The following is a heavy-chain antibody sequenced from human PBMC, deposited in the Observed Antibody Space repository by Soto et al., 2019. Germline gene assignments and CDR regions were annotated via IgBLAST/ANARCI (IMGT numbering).Heavy chain of an antibody. J-gene: IGHJ6*02. Sequence: QLQLQESGPGLVKPSETLSLSCTVSGGSITSSFYWGWIRQPPGKGLEWIGSIYGTGNTYYNPSLKVRVTISADTCENQFSLNLISVTAADTAVYYCRSSSRYSTDVWGLGATVTVSS. CDR2: IYGTGNT. V-gene: IGHV4-39*01. CDR3: RSSSRYSTDV. CDR1: GGSITSSFY. D-gene: IGHD6-13*01.